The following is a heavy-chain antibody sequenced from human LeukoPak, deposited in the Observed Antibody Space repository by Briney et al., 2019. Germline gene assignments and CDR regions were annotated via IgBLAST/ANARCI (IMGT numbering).Heavy chain of an antibody. V-gene: IGHV4-34*01. D-gene: IGHD5-18*01. Sequence: SETLSLTCAVYGGSFSGYYWSWIRQPPGKGLEWIGEINHSGSTNYNPSLKSRVTISVDTSKNQFSLKLSSVTAADTAVYYCARVGGRLDTAMVRDYYYGMDVWGQGTTVTVSS. CDR2: INHSGST. CDR3: ARVGGRLDTAMVRDYYYGMDV. CDR1: GGSFSGYY. J-gene: IGHJ6*02.